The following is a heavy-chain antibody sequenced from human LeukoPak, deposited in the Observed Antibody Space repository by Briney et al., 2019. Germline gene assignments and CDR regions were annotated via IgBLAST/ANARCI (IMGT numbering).Heavy chain of an antibody. CDR3: ARQNIRYYYDSSGYWKNGFYFDY. CDR2: IYYSGST. D-gene: IGHD3-22*01. V-gene: IGHV4-39*01. J-gene: IGHJ4*02. CDR1: GGSISSSSYY. Sequence: PSETLSFTCTVSGGSISSSSYYWGWIRQPPGKGLEWIGSIYYSGSTYYNPSLKSRVTISVDTSKNQFSLKLSSVTAADTAVYYCARQNIRYYYDSSGYWKNGFYFDYWGQGTLVTVSS.